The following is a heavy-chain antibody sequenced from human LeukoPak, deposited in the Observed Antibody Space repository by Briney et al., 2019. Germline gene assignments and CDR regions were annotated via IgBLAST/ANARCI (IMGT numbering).Heavy chain of an antibody. J-gene: IGHJ6*03. CDR3: ARGTDYYYMDV. Sequence: PGGSRRLSCAASGFTFSSYSMNWVRQAPGKGREWVSSIRSSSSYIYYADSVKGRFTISRDNAKNSLYLQMNSLRAEDTAVYYCARGTDYYYMDVWGKGTTVTVSS. D-gene: IGHD1-14*01. CDR1: GFTFSSYS. CDR2: IRSSSSYI. V-gene: IGHV3-21*01.